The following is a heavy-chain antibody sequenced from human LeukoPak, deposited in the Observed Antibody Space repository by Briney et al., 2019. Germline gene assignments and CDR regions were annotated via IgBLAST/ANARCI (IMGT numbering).Heavy chain of an antibody. D-gene: IGHD6-13*01. CDR1: GFTFSSYDM. V-gene: IGHV4-4*02. CDR3: ARLEYSSSWYNWFDP. Sequence: PGGSLRLSCAASGFTFSSYDMSWVRQAPGKGLEWIGEIYHSGSTNYNPSLKSRVTISVDKSKNQFSLKLSSVTAADTAVYYCARLEYSSSWYNWFDPWGQGTLVTVSS. CDR2: IYHSGST. J-gene: IGHJ5*02.